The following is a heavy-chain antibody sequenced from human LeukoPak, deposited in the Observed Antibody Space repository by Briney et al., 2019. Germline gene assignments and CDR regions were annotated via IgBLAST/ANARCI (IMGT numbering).Heavy chain of an antibody. J-gene: IGHJ5*02. CDR1: GYTFTGYY. CDR3: ARVSVVRAAVGSNWFDP. V-gene: IGHV1-2*02. CDR2: INPNSGGT. D-gene: IGHD2-21*01. Sequence: ASVKVSCKASGYTFTGYYMHWVRRAPGQGLEWMGWINPNSGGTNYAQKFQGRVTMTRDTSISTAYMELSRLRSDDTAVYYCARVSVVRAAVGSNWFDPWGQGTLVTVSS.